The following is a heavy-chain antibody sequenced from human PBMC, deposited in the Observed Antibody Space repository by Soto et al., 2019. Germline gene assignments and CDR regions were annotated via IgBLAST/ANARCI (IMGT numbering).Heavy chain of an antibody. CDR2: IYHSGST. CDR3: ARAGIVQVSYAMDV. Sequence: SDTLSLTCTVSGGSIGGDSWSWIRQSPGKGLDFIGYIYHSGSTNYNPSLKSRVTISMDTSKNQFSLRLSSVTAADTAVYYCARAGIVQVSYAMDVWGQGTTVTVSS. J-gene: IGHJ6*02. V-gene: IGHV4-59*07. CDR1: GGSIGGDS. D-gene: IGHD2-8*01.